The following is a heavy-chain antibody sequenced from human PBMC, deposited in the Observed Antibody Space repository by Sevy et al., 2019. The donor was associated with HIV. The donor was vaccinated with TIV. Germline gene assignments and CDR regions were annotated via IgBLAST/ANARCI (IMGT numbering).Heavy chain of an antibody. D-gene: IGHD5-12*01. Sequence: GESLKISCAASGFTFSGSAMHWVRQASGKGLEWVGRIRSKANSYATAYAASVKGRFTISRDDSKNTAYLQMNSLKTEDTAVYYCSLPQYSGYDYGKDYWGQGTLVTVSS. CDR3: SLPQYSGYDYGKDY. CDR2: IRSKANSYAT. CDR1: GFTFSGSA. J-gene: IGHJ4*02. V-gene: IGHV3-73*01.